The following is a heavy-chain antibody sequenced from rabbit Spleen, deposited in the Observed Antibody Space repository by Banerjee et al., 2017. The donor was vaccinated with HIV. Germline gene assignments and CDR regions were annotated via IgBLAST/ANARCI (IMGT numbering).Heavy chain of an antibody. CDR3: ARDSITDDYAGARDL. CDR2: IYASSSGNT. V-gene: IGHV1S45*01. Sequence: LEESGGGLVKPGGTLTLTCTVSGFSFSSNWICWVRQAPGKGLEWIACIYASSSGNTYYASWAKGRFTISKTSSTTVTLQMTSLTAADTATYFCARDSITDDYAGARDLWGPGTLVTVS. D-gene: IGHD4-2*01. CDR1: GFSFSSNW. J-gene: IGHJ4*01.